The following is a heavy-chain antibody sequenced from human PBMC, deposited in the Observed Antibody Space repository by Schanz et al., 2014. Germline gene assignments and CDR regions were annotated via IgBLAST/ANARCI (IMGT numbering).Heavy chain of an antibody. D-gene: IGHD3-16*02. CDR3: TRSYYHFSWGSYRFRAFDT. CDR1: GFTLSSYW. J-gene: IGHJ3*02. V-gene: IGHV3-74*01. Sequence: EVKLVESGGGAVRPGGSLRLSCAASGFTLSSYWMHWVRQVPGKGLEWVSCTNGDGTNAKYADSVKGRFTISRDNAKKTLSLQMISLRAEDTAIYFCTRSYYHFSWGSYRFRAFDTWGQGTTVIVSS. CDR2: TNGDGTNA.